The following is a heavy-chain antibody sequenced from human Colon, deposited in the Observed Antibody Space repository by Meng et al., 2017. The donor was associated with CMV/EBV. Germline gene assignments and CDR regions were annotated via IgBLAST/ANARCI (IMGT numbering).Heavy chain of an antibody. J-gene: IGHJ4*02. CDR3: ARSARYYDILTGSYYFDY. Sequence: SISNNNWWSWVRQPPGEGLEWIGDVYHTGSINYNPSLQSRVTISVDTSNNQFSLKLRSVTAADTAVYYCARSARYYDILTGSYYFDYWGQGSLVTVSS. V-gene: IGHV4-4*02. CDR2: VYHTGSI. CDR1: SISNNNW. D-gene: IGHD3-9*01.